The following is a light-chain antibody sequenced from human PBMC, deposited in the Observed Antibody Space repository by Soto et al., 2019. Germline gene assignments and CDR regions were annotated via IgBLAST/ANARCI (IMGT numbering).Light chain of an antibody. CDR3: SSYAGSDAWV. CDR1: SSDVGGYNY. CDR2: EVS. Sequence: QSALTQPPSASGSPGQSVTISCTGTSSDVGGYNYVSWYQHHPGKAPKVMIYEVSMRPSGVPDRFSGSKSGNTASLTVSGLQAEDEADYYCSSYAGSDAWVCGGGTKVTVL. V-gene: IGLV2-8*01. J-gene: IGLJ3*02.